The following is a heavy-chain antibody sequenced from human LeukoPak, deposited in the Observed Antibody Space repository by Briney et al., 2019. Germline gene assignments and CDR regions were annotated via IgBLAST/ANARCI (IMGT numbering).Heavy chain of an antibody. CDR1: GASISSSY. V-gene: IGHV4-59*01. D-gene: IGHD3-22*01. Sequence: SGTLSLTCTVSGASISSSYWSWIRQPPRKRREWIGYIYYSGSTNSNPSLKSRVTISADTSKNQFSLKLSSVTAADTAVYYCVRGNYDSRGYSNAFDIWGQGAMVTVSS. J-gene: IGHJ3*02. CDR2: IYYSGST. CDR3: VRGNYDSRGYSNAFDI.